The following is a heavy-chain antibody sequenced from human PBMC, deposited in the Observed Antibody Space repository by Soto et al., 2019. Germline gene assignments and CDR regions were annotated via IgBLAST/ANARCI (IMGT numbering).Heavy chain of an antibody. D-gene: IGHD3-10*01. CDR3: AKDRRVRGFNGMDV. CDR2: ISYDGGNK. CDR1: GFTFSSYG. Sequence: QVQLVESGGGVVQPGRSLRLSCAASGFTFSSYGMHWVRQAPGKGLEWVAVISYDGGNKDYADSVKGRFTISRDNSKNTLYLQMNSLRAEDTAVYYCAKDRRVRGFNGMDVWGQGTTFTVSS. V-gene: IGHV3-30*18. J-gene: IGHJ6*02.